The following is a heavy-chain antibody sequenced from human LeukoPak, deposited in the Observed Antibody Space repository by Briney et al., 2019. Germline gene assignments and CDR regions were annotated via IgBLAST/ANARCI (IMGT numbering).Heavy chain of an antibody. V-gene: IGHV3-23*01. CDR1: GFTFSSYA. J-gene: IGHJ4*02. CDR3: ANSKRPRAFDY. CDR2: ISGSGGST. Sequence: GGSLRLSCAASGFTFSSYAMSWVRQAPGKGLEWVAAISGSGGSTYYADSVKGRFTISRDNSKTPLYLQMNSLRTEDTAVYYCANSKRPRAFDYWGQGTLVTVSS.